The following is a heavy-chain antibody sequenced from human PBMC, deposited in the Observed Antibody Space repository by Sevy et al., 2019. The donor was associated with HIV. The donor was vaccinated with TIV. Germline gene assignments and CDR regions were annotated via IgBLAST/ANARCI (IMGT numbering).Heavy chain of an antibody. Sequence: ASVKVSCKASGYTFTGYYMHWVRQAPGQGLEWMGWINPNSGGTNYAQKFQGRVTMTRDTSISTAYMELSRLRSDDTAVYYCARGGDSSGYYMGSPWFDPWGQRTLVTVSS. CDR2: INPNSGGT. CDR3: ARGGDSSGYYMGSPWFDP. CDR1: GYTFTGYY. D-gene: IGHD3-22*01. V-gene: IGHV1-2*02. J-gene: IGHJ5*02.